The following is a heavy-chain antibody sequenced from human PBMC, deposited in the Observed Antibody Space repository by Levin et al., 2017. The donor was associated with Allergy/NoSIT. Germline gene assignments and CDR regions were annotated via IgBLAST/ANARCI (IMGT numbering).Heavy chain of an antibody. CDR1: GGASSSAA. Sequence: PSETLSLTXXXXGGASSSAACGRIRQPPGKGLEWIGYIYYSGSTNYNPSLKSRVTISVDTSKNQFSLKLSSVTAADTAVYYCARGPVVIGYFDYWGQGTLVTVSS. CDR3: ARGPVVIGYFDY. CDR2: IYYSGST. J-gene: IGHJ4*02. D-gene: IGHD2/OR15-2a*01. V-gene: IGHV4-59*01.